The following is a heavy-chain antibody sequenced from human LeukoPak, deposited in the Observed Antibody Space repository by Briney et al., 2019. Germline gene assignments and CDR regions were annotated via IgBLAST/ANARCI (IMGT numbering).Heavy chain of an antibody. CDR3: ATSVQRITMIVVYFDY. J-gene: IGHJ4*02. Sequence: ASVKVSCKVSGYTLTELSMHWVRQAPGKGLEWMGGFDPEDGETIYAQKFRGRVTMTEDTSTDTAYMELSSLRSEDTAVYYCATSVQRITMIVVYFDYWGQGTLVTVSS. CDR1: GYTLTELS. D-gene: IGHD3-22*01. CDR2: FDPEDGET. V-gene: IGHV1-24*01.